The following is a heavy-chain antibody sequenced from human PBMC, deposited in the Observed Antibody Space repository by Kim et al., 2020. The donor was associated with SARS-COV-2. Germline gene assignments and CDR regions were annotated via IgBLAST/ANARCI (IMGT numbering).Heavy chain of an antibody. CDR2: VDGGNGNT. D-gene: IGHD5-18*01. V-gene: IGHV1-3*01. CDR1: GYTFHTYA. CDR3: AREEPDSYGYRAFDY. Sequence: ASVKVSCKASGYTFHTYAIHWMRQAPGQRLEWMGWVDGGNGNTKSSQNFQGRVTITRDRSATTAYMELSSLRSEDTAVYYCAREEPDSYGYRAFDYCGQGTPVTVSS. J-gene: IGHJ4*02.